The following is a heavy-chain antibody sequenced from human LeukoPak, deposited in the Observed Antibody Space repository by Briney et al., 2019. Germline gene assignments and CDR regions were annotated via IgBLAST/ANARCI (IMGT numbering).Heavy chain of an antibody. CDR3: ARGPSCSSTSCYTTGLFDY. V-gene: IGHV3-21*01. CDR1: GFTFCIYS. Sequence: GGSLRLSCAASGFTFCIYSMNWVRQAPGKGLEWVSSISSSGSSIYYADSLRGRFTVSRDNAKNSLFPQMNSLRDEDTAVYFCARGPSCSSTSCYTTGLFDYWGQGTLVTVSS. CDR2: ISSSGSSI. D-gene: IGHD2-2*01. J-gene: IGHJ4*02.